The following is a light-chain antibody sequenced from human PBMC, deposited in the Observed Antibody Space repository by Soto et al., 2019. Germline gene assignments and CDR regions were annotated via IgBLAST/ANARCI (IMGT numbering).Light chain of an antibody. CDR3: QQYSTYPWT. V-gene: IGKV1-5*03. CDR1: QSISSW. Sequence: DIQMTQSPSTLSASVGDRVTITCRASQSISSWLAWYQQEPGKAPKLLISTASSLESGVPSRFSGSGSGTEFALTISSLQPDDFATYYCQQYSTYPWTFGQGTKVEIK. J-gene: IGKJ1*01. CDR2: TAS.